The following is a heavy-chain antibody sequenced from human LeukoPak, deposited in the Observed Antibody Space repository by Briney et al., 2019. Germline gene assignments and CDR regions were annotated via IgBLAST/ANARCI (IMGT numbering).Heavy chain of an antibody. CDR1: GFTLSNYD. V-gene: IGHV3-21*01. D-gene: IGHD6-19*01. CDR3: AREVGSGWNYFDL. J-gene: IGHJ4*02. CDR2: ISSRQNDI. Sequence: GGSLRLSCAASGFTLSNYDMNWVRQAPGKGLEWVSSISSRQNDIQYADSLEGRFTISRDNAKNSLYLQMNSLRAEDTAVYFCAREVGSGWNYFDLWGQGTLVTVSS.